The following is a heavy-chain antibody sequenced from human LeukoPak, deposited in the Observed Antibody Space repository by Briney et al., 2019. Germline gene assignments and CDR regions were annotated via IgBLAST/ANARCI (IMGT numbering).Heavy chain of an antibody. CDR3: ARPYYYDSRIDP. V-gene: IGHV4-30-4*01. CDR1: GGSISSGDYY. Sequence: SETLSLTCTVSGGSISSGDYYWSWIRQPPGKGLEWIAYMYYSGSTYYNPSLKSRVTMSADTSRNQLSLKLSSVTAADTAVYYCARPYYYDSRIDPWGQGILVTVSS. J-gene: IGHJ5*02. CDR2: MYYSGST. D-gene: IGHD3-22*01.